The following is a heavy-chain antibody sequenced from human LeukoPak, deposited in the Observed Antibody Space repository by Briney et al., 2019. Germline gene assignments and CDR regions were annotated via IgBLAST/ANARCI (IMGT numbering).Heavy chain of an antibody. CDR2: ISGGGGST. Sequence: GGSLRLSCAASGFSFSSYAMSWVRQSPGKGLEWVSAISGGGGSTHYADSVKGRFTISRDNSKNTLYLQMNSLRAEDTALYYCASSDWYAAFDIWGQGTMVTVSS. J-gene: IGHJ3*02. V-gene: IGHV3-23*01. CDR1: GFSFSSYA. D-gene: IGHD3-9*01. CDR3: ASSDWYAAFDI.